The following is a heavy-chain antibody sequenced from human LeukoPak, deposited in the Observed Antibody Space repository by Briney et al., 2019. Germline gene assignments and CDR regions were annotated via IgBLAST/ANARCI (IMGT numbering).Heavy chain of an antibody. V-gene: IGHV3-7*01. CDR3: ARGRLTVAAFPNWFDP. CDR1: GFTFSSYW. J-gene: IGHJ5*02. CDR2: IKQDGSEK. Sequence: GGSLRLSCAASGFTFSSYWMSWVRQAPGKGLEWVANIKQDGSEKNYVDSVKGRFTISRDNAKNSLYLQMNSLRDEDTAVYFCARGRLTVAAFPNWFDPWGQGALVTVSS. D-gene: IGHD4-11*01.